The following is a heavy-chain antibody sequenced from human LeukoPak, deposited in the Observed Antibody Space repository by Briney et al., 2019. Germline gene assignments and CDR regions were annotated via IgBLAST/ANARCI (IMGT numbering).Heavy chain of an antibody. Sequence: GGSLRLSCAASGFAFGLTWVRQAPGKGLEWVSGISASGGSTYYADSVKGRFTISRDNSKNTLYLQMNSLRAEDTAVYYCAKDRPMYDYDSNGSLDYWGQGTLVTVSS. J-gene: IGHJ4*02. CDR2: ISASGGST. CDR1: GFAFG. V-gene: IGHV3-23*01. D-gene: IGHD3-22*01. CDR3: AKDRPMYDYDSNGSLDY.